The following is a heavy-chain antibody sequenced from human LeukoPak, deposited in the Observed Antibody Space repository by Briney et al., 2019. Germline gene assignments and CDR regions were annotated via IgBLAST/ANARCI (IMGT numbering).Heavy chain of an antibody. J-gene: IGHJ6*02. CDR3: ASSVRYFKLPYGMDV. Sequence: SETLSLTCTVSGGSISSYYWSWIRQPPGKGLEWIGYIYYRGSTNYNPSLKSRVTISVDTSKNQFSLKLSSVTAADTAVYYCASSVRYFKLPYGMDVWGQGTTVTVSS. CDR2: IYYRGST. D-gene: IGHD3-9*01. CDR1: GGSISSYY. V-gene: IGHV4-59*01.